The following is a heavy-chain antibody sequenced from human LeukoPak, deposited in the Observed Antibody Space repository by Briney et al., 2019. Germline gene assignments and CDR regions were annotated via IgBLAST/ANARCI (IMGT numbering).Heavy chain of an antibody. V-gene: IGHV4-39*01. CDR1: GGSISSSSYY. CDR2: ICYSGST. CDR3: ARRRPPTHHSGSYYDAFDI. J-gene: IGHJ3*02. Sequence: KPSETLSLTCTVSGGSISSSSYYWGWIRQPPGKGLEWIGSICYSGSTYYNPSLKSRVTISVDTSKNQFSLKLSSVTAADTAVYYCARRRPPTHHSGSYYDAFDIWGQGTMVTVSS. D-gene: IGHD1-26*01.